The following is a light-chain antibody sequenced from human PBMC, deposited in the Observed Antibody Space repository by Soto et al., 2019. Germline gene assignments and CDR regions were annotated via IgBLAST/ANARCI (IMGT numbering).Light chain of an antibody. CDR1: QSVSSY. CDR3: QQRSNWPIT. CDR2: DAS. V-gene: IGKV3-11*01. Sequence: EIVLTQSPPTLSLSPGERDTLSCRASQSVSSYLAWYQQKPGQAPRLLIYDASNRATGIPARFSGSGSGTDFTLTISSLEPEDFAVYYCQQRSNWPITFGQGTRLEIK. J-gene: IGKJ5*01.